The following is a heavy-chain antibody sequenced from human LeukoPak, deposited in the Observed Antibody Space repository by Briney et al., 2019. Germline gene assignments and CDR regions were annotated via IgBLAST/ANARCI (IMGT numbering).Heavy chain of an antibody. J-gene: IGHJ5*02. CDR3: AKVIMSGYELGGFDP. CDR2: ISYDGSNK. CDR1: GFTFRSYG. V-gene: IGHV3-30*18. Sequence: TGGSLRLSCAASGFTFRSYGMNWVRQAPGKGLEWVAVISYDGSNKYYADSVKGRFTISRDNSKNTLYLQMNSLRAEDTAVYYCAKVIMSGYELGGFDPWGQGTLVTVSS. D-gene: IGHD5-12*01.